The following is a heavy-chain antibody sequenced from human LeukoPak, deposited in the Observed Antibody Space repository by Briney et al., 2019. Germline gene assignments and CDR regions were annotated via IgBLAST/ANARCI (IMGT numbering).Heavy chain of an antibody. V-gene: IGHV3-30*01. CDR1: GFTFSSYA. CDR2: ISYDGSNK. Sequence: GGSLRLSCAASGFTFSSYAMHWVRQAPGKGLEWVAVISYDGSNKYYADSVKGRFTISRDNSKNTPYLQMNSLRAEDTAVYYCTGRFDPWGQGTLVTVSS. J-gene: IGHJ5*02. D-gene: IGHD2-8*02. CDR3: TGRFDP.